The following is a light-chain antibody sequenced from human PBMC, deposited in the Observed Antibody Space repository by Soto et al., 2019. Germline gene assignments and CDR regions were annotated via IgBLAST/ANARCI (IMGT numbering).Light chain of an antibody. Sequence: EIVMTQSPATLSVSPGERATLSCRASQAINSNLAWYQQKPGQPPRLVIYSASTRATGIPARFSGSGSGTEFTLTNSSLQAEDFAIYYCQQYKDWPSLTFGGGTRVEIK. J-gene: IGKJ4*01. V-gene: IGKV3-15*01. CDR3: QQYKDWPSLT. CDR1: QAINSN. CDR2: SAS.